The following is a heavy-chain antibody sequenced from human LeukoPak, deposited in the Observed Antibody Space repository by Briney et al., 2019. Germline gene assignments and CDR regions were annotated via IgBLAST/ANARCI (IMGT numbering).Heavy chain of an antibody. J-gene: IGHJ4*02. CDR3: ARGRNRLGVLYYFDY. V-gene: IGHV3-7*03. D-gene: IGHD7-27*01. CDR2: IKQDGADK. CDR1: GFTFSNYH. Sequence: GGSLRLSCAASGFTFSNYHMTWVRQAPGKGLEWGANIKQDGADKYYVDSVKGRFTISRDNAKNSLYLQMSSLRADDTAVYFCARGRNRLGVLYYFDYWGQGTLVTVSS.